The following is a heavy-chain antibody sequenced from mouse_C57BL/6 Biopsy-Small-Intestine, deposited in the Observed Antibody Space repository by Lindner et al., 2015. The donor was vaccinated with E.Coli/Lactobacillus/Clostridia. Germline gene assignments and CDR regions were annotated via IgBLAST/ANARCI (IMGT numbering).Heavy chain of an antibody. V-gene: IGHV1-83*01. Sequence: SVKVSCKVSGSTLTDLAIHWVRQPPGKGLEWLAGFDPETSETIYAQNFQGRVTLTEDTSAATAYMELSSLSSEDTAVYYCATDSVDAPAAPLHWGQGTLVTVSS. J-gene: IGHJ4*01. CDR1: STLTDLAI. CDR2: DPETSETI. CDR3: TDSVDAPAAPLH. D-gene: IGHD3-1*01.